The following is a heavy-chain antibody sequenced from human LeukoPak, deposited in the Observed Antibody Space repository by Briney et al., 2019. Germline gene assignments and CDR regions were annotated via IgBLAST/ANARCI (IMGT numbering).Heavy chain of an antibody. CDR1: GFIFSSWR. CDR2: ISYDGSNA. CDR3: AKDKFIEMAPNAFDI. D-gene: IGHD5-24*01. J-gene: IGHJ3*02. V-gene: IGHV3-30*18. Sequence: GGSLRLSCAASGFIFSSWRMSWVRQAPERGVEWVAVISYDGSNAYYADSVKGRFTISRDNSKNTLYMQMNSLRAEDTAVYYCAKDKFIEMAPNAFDIWGQGTMVTVSS.